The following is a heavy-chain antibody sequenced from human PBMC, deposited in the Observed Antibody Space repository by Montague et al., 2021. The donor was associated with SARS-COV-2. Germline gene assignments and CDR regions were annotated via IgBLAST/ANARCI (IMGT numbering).Heavy chain of an antibody. CDR1: TVSINNDS. Sequence: SETLSLTCTVSTVSINNDSRGWSRQAPGEGLVWRGHIYNSRTTDYNTSLRSRGSISMDTSRTQFSLKLKSVTTADTAIYYYATDDEPGRPADLDYWGRGILVTVSS. CDR2: IYNSRTT. V-gene: IGHV4-59*01. CDR3: ATDDEPGRPADLDY. J-gene: IGHJ4*02.